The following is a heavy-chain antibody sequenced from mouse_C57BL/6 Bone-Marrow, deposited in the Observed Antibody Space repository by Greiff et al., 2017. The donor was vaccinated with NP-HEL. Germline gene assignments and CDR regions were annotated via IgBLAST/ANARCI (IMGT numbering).Heavy chain of an antibody. D-gene: IGHD1-1*01. Sequence: EVQLQQSGPELVKPGASVKISCKASGYTFTDYYMNWVKQSHGKSLEWIGDINPNNGGTSYNQKFKGKATLTVDKSSSTAYMELRSLTSEDSAVYYCERKGTTVVAGDYYAMDYWGQGTSVTVSS. CDR3: ERKGTTVVAGDYYAMDY. CDR2: INPNNGGT. V-gene: IGHV1-26*01. J-gene: IGHJ4*01. CDR1: GYTFTDYY.